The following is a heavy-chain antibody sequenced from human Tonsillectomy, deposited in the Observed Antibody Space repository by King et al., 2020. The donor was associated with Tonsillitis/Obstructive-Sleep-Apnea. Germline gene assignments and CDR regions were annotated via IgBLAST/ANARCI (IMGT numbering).Heavy chain of an antibody. CDR1: ENTLSDLS. CDR3: AAKPTIAARPKPFDY. Sequence: KLVQSGAEVEIPGASVKVSCKVSENTLSDLSIHWVRQAPGKGLEWMGGFDPEDGEPIYAEKFQGRVTMTEDTSTDTAYMEMSSLRSEDAAVYYCAAKPTIAARPKPFDYWGPGTLVTVSS. V-gene: IGHV1-24*01. D-gene: IGHD6-6*01. J-gene: IGHJ4*02. CDR2: FDPEDGEP.